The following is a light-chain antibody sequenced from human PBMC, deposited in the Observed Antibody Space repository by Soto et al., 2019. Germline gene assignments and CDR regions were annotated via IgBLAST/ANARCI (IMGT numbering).Light chain of an antibody. V-gene: IGKV1-39*01. CDR3: HQKYRLPRT. J-gene: IGKJ1*01. CDR2: GAS. CDR1: QSVSRY. Sequence: DIEMAESPSSMSASVGDTLTSTCRASQSVSRYVNWYQKKPGKAPKSLIYGASTLQGGVASRFSGSGSGTDFTLTISSVQPEDCATYFCHQKYRLPRTFG.